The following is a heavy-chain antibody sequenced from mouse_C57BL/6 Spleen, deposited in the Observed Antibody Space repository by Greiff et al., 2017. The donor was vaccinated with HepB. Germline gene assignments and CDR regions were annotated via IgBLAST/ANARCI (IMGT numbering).Heavy chain of an antibody. CDR1: GYTFTSYW. D-gene: IGHD1-1*02. CDR2: IDPSDSET. J-gene: IGHJ3*01. V-gene: IGHV1-52*01. Sequence: QVQLQQPGAELVRPGSSVKLSCKASGYTFTSYWMHWVKQRPIQGLEWIGNIDPSDSETHYNQKFKDKATLTVDKSSSTAYMQRSSLTSEDSAVYYCARGGLYGGFAYWGQGTLVTVSA. CDR3: ARGGLYGGFAY.